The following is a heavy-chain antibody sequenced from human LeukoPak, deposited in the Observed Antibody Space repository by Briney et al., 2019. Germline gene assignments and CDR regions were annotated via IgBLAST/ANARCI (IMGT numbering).Heavy chain of an antibody. J-gene: IGHJ5*01. D-gene: IGHD6-19*01. V-gene: IGHV3-66*04. Sequence: GGSLRLSCAASGFTVSNNYMSWVRQAPGKGLEWVSVIYSGGSTYYADSVKGRFTISRDNSKNTLYLQVNTLRADDTATYYCAKPISGGLAVTADWFHPWGQGTLVVVSS. CDR1: GFTVSNNY. CDR2: IYSGGST. CDR3: AKPISGGLAVTADWFHP.